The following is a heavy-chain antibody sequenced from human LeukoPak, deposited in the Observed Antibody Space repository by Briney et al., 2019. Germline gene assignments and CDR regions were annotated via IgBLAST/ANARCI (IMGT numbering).Heavy chain of an antibody. CDR2: ISAYNGNT. V-gene: IGHV1-18*01. J-gene: IGHJ6*02. CDR1: GYTFTSYG. CDR3: ARDYSSSWYSTYYGMDV. D-gene: IGHD6-13*01. Sequence: ASVKVSCKASGYTFTSYGISWVRQAPGEGLEWMGWISAYNGNTNYAQKLQGRVTMTTDTSTSTAYMELRSLRSDDTAVYYCARDYSSSWYSTYYGMDVWGQGTTVTVSS.